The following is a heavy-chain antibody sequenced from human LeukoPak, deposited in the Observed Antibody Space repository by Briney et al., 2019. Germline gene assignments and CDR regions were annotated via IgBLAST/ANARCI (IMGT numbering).Heavy chain of an antibody. D-gene: IGHD5-12*01. J-gene: IGHJ5*02. CDR2: INPNSGGT. Sequence: ASVKVSCKASGYTFTGYYMHWVRQAPGQGLEWMGWINPNSGGTNFAQNFQGRLTMTRDTSIGTAYMELSRLRSDDTAVYYCARVSGYDTTNWFDPWGQGTLVTVSS. V-gene: IGHV1-2*02. CDR3: ARVSGYDTTNWFDP. CDR1: GYTFTGYY.